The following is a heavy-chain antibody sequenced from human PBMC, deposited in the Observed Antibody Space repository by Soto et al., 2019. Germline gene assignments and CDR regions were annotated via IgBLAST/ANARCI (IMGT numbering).Heavy chain of an antibody. CDR3: ARGDWWLFDY. V-gene: IGHV1-3*05. CDR2: INGGNGNT. CDR1: GYTFTSYA. J-gene: IGHJ4*02. D-gene: IGHD2-8*02. Sequence: QVQLVQSGAEEKKPGASVKVSCKASGYTFTSYAMHWVRQAPGQRLEWMGWINGGNGNTKYSQKFQGRVTITRDTSASTAYMELSSLRSEDTAVYYCARGDWWLFDYWGQGTLVSVSS.